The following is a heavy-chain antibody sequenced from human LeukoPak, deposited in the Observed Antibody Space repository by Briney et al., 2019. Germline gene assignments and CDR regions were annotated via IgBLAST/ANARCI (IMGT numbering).Heavy chain of an antibody. V-gene: IGHV3-23*01. D-gene: IGHD1-26*01. J-gene: IGHJ4*02. CDR2: ISGSGGST. CDR3: ARISGSYVFDY. Sequence: GGSLRLSCAASGFTFSSYAMSWFRQAPGKGLEWVAAISGSGGSTYYADSVKGRFTISRDNAKNSLYLQMNSLRAEDTAVYYCARISGSYVFDYWGQGTLVTVSS. CDR1: GFTFSSYA.